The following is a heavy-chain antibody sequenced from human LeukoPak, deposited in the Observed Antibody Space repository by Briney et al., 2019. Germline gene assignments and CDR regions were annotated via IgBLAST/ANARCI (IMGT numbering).Heavy chain of an antibody. CDR2: IRYDGGNK. V-gene: IGHV3-30*02. D-gene: IGHD6-19*01. CDR1: GFTFSSYG. Sequence: TGGSLRLSCAASGFTFSSYGMHWVRQAPGKGLEWVAFIRYDGGNKYYADSVKGRFTISRDNSKNTLYLQMNSLRAEDTAVYYCAKDTEAVVATGNWFDPWGQGTLVTVSS. J-gene: IGHJ5*02. CDR3: AKDTEAVVATGNWFDP.